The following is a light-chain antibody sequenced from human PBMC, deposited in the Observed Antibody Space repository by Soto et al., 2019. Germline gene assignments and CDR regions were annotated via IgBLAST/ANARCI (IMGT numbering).Light chain of an antibody. CDR3: LQTLQTPLYT. CDR1: QSLLYSNGYNY. CDR2: LGS. J-gene: IGKJ2*01. V-gene: IGKV2-28*01. Sequence: DLVMTQSPLSLPVTPGEPASISCRSSQSLLYSNGYNYLDWYLQKPGQSPQLLISLGSNRASGVPDRFSGSGSGTDFTLKISRVEAEDVGVYYCLQTLQTPLYTFGQGTKLEIK.